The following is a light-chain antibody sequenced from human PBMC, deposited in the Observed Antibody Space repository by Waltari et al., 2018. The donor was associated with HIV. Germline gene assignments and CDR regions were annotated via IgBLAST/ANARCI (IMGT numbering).Light chain of an antibody. CDR1: SSDVGGYNF. V-gene: IGLV2-14*01. J-gene: IGLJ1*01. CDR2: EVT. CDR3: YSYTNSHTRV. Sequence: QSALTQPASVSGSPGQSITISCPGTSSDVGGYNFVPWYQQHPGKAPKLVIYEVTNRPSGVSNRFSGSKSGNTASLTISGLQAEDEADYYCYSYTNSHTRVFGTGTKVTVL.